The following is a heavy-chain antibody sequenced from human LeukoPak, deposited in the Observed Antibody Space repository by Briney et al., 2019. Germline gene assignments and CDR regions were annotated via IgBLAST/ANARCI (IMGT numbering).Heavy chain of an antibody. Sequence: RPGGSLRLSCAASGFTFDDYGMSWVRQAPGKGLEWVSGINWNGGSTGYADSVKGRFTISRDNAKNSLYLQMNSLRAEDTALYYCARFRGTHYRGYYYMDVWGKGTTVTVSS. V-gene: IGHV3-20*04. CDR3: ARFRGTHYRGYYYMDV. CDR2: INWNGGST. CDR1: GFTFDDYG. J-gene: IGHJ6*03. D-gene: IGHD4/OR15-4a*01.